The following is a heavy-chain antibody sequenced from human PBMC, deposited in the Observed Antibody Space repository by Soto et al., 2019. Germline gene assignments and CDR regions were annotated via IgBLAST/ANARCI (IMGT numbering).Heavy chain of an antibody. CDR2: IYYSGST. CDR3: ARDYGDYVDY. D-gene: IGHD4-17*01. CDR1: GGSISSYY. V-gene: IGHV4-59*01. Sequence: SVTLPLTCTVSGGSISSYYWSWIRQPPGKGLEWIGYIYYSGSTNYNPSLKSRVTISVDTSKNQFSLKLSSVTAADTAVYYCARDYGDYVDYWGQGTLVTVSS. J-gene: IGHJ4*02.